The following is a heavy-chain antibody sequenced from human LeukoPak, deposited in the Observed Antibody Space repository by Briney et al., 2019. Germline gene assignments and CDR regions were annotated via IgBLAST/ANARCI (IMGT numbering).Heavy chain of an antibody. V-gene: IGHV1-18*04. D-gene: IGHD4-17*01. CDR1: GYTFTSND. CDR3: ASNDYGDYEAYYFDY. J-gene: IGHJ4*02. CDR2: ISAYNGNT. Sequence: GASVKVSCKASGYTFTSNDINWVRQAPGQGLEWMGWISAYNGNTNYAQKLQGRVTMTTDTSTSTAYMELRSLRSDDTAVYYCASNDYGDYEAYYFDYWGQGTLVTVSS.